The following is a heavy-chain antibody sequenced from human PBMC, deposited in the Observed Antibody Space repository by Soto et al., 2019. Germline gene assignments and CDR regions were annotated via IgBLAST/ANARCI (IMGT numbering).Heavy chain of an antibody. CDR2: ISSSSSYI. V-gene: IGHV3-21*01. CDR3: AGGPDAFDI. CDR1: GFTFSSYS. D-gene: IGHD2-15*01. J-gene: IGHJ3*02. Sequence: GGSLRLSCAASGFTFSSYSMNWVRQAPGKGLEWVSSISSSSSYIYYADPVKGRFTISRDNAKNSLYLQMNSLRAEDTAVYYCAGGPDAFDIWGQGTMVTVSS.